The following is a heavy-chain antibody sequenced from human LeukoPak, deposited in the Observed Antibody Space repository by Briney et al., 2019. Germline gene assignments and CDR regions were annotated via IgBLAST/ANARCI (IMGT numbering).Heavy chain of an antibody. J-gene: IGHJ4*02. CDR3: ARRGRLLPPGY. Sequence: SETLSLTCAVYGGSFSGYYWSWIRQPPGKGLEWIGEINHGGSTNYNPSLKSRVTISVDTSKNQFSLKLSSVTAADTAVYYCARRGRLLPPGYWGQGTLVTVSS. CDR2: INHGGST. V-gene: IGHV4-34*01. CDR1: GGSFSGYY. D-gene: IGHD2-15*01.